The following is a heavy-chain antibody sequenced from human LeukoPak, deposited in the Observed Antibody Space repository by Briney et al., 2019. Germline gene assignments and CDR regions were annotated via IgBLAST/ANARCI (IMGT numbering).Heavy chain of an antibody. J-gene: IGHJ4*02. V-gene: IGHV4-30-4*01. D-gene: IGHD5-18*01. CDR2: IYHSGST. CDR1: GGSISSGDYY. Sequence: PSQTLSLTCTVSGGSISSGDYYWSWIRQPPGKGLEWIGYIYHSGSTYYNPSLKSRATISVDTSKNQFSLKLSSVTAADTAVYYCARDRGYSYGPFDYWGQGTLVTVSS. CDR3: ARDRGYSYGPFDY.